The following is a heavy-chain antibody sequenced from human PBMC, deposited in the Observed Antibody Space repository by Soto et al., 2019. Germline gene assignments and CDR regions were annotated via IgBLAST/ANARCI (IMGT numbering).Heavy chain of an antibody. CDR1: GYTFSSYA. CDR2: IIPIFGTA. V-gene: IGHV1-69*01. D-gene: IGHD3-3*01. J-gene: IGHJ4*02. CDR3: AGGPFGGSGYWLGLYFDH. Sequence: QVQLVQSGAEVKKPGASVKVSCKASGYTFSSYAISWVRQAPGQGLEWMGGIIPIFGTANYAQKFPGRGTVSADESTRTAYMGVGSLGFEGTAVYYWAGGPFGGSGYWLGLYFDHWGQGTLVTVSS.